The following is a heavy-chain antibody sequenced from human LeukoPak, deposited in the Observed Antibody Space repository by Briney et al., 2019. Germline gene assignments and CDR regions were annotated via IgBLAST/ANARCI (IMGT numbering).Heavy chain of an antibody. CDR1: GGSLSSYY. Sequence: PSETLSLTCTVSGGSLSSYYWSWIRQPPGKGLEWIGYIYSRGLTRGSTNYNPSLKSRVTISVDTSKNQFSLKLSSVTAADTAVYYCARDQEYSGSYSRYFDFWGQGALVTVSS. CDR3: ARDQEYSGSYSRYFDF. D-gene: IGHD1-26*01. CDR2: IYSRGLTRGST. V-gene: IGHV4-59*01. J-gene: IGHJ4*02.